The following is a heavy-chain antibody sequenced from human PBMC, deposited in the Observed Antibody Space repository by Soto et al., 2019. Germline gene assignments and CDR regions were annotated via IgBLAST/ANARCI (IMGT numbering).Heavy chain of an antibody. V-gene: IGHV3-9*01. CDR1: GFTFDDYG. CDR2: ISWNSGSI. J-gene: IGHJ5*02. Sequence: EVQLVESGGGLVQPGRSVRLSCAASGFTFDDYGMHWVRQAPGKGLEWVSGISWNSGSIGYADSVKGRFIISRDNAKTSLYLQMNNLRPEDTAFYFCAKVSTTHTFGPLDPWGQGTLVTVSS. CDR3: AKVSTTHTFGPLDP. D-gene: IGHD1-1*01.